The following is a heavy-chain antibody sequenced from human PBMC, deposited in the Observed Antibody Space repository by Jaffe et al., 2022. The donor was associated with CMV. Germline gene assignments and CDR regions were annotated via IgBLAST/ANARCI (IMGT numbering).Heavy chain of an antibody. D-gene: IGHD3-3*01. J-gene: IGHJ5*02. CDR2: IGSSKTYI. Sequence: EVQLVESGGGLVKPGGSLTLSCAASGFTFSSYSMNWIRQAPGKGLEWVASIGSSKTYIFYAASVRGRFTISRDDAKNALYLQMNSLRAEDTAVYYCARDFLARVAVPSNWFDPWGQGTPVTVSP. CDR1: GFTFSSYS. V-gene: IGHV3-21*01. CDR3: ARDFLARVAVPSNWFDP.